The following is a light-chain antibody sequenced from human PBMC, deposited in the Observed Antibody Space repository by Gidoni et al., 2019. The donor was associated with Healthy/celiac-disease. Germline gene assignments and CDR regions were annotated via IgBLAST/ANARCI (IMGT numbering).Light chain of an antibody. CDR2: DAS. CDR3: QHRSNWRT. J-gene: IGKJ1*01. CDR1: QSVSSY. Sequence: EIVLTQSPATLSLSPGERATLSCRASQSVSSYLAWYHQKPGQAPRLLIYDASNRATGIPARFSGSASGTDFTLTISRLEPEDFAVYYCQHRSNWRTFGQGTKVEIK. V-gene: IGKV3-11*01.